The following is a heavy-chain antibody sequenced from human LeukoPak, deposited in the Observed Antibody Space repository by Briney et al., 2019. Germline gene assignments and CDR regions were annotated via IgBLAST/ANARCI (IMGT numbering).Heavy chain of an antibody. J-gene: IGHJ6*03. CDR3: AKGQQSIYYYYMDV. CDR2: IRYDGSNK. Sequence: PGGSLRLSCAASGFTFSSYGMHWVRQAPGKGLEWVAFIRYDGSNKYYADSVKGRFTISRDNSKNTLYLQMNSLRAEDTAVYYCAKGQQSIYYYYMDVWGKGTTVTISS. CDR1: GFTFSSYG. D-gene: IGHD6-13*01. V-gene: IGHV3-30*02.